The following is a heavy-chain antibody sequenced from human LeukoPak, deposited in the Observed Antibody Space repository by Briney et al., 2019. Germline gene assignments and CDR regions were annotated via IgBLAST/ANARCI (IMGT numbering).Heavy chain of an antibody. V-gene: IGHV3-23*01. CDR2: ISGSGGST. CDR1: GFTFSSYA. Sequence: GGSLRLSCAASGFTFSSYAMSWVRQAPGKGLEWVSAISGSGGSTYYADSVKGRFTISRDNSKNTLYQQMNSLRAEDTAVYYCATYGSGNYYYYGMDVWGQGTTVTVSS. D-gene: IGHD3-10*01. J-gene: IGHJ6*02. CDR3: ATYGSGNYYYYGMDV.